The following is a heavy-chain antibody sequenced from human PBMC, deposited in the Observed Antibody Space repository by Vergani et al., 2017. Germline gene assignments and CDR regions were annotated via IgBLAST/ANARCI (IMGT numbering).Heavy chain of an antibody. J-gene: IGHJ5*02. CDR1: GFTFSSYG. CDR3: AREEWGAAAGTWWFDP. Sequence: QVQLVESGGGVVQPGRSLRLSCAASGFTFSSYGMHWVRQAPGKGLEWVAVIWYDGSNKYYADSVKGRFTISRDNSKNTLYLQMNSLRAEDTAVYYCAREEWGAAAGTWWFDPWGQGTLVTVSS. V-gene: IGHV3-33*01. CDR2: IWYDGSNK. D-gene: IGHD6-13*01.